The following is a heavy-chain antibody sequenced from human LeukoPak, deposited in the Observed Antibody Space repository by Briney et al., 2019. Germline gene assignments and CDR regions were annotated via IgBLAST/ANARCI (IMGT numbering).Heavy chain of an antibody. D-gene: IGHD1-26*01. CDR2: IIPIFGTA. CDR1: GGTFSSYA. Sequence: SVKVSCKASGGTFSSYAISWVRQAPGQGLEWKGGIIPIFGTANYAQKFQGRVTITADESTSTAYMELSSLRSEDTAVYYCASSKSGSYLNYFDYWGQGTLVTVSS. V-gene: IGHV1-69*01. CDR3: ASSKSGSYLNYFDY. J-gene: IGHJ4*02.